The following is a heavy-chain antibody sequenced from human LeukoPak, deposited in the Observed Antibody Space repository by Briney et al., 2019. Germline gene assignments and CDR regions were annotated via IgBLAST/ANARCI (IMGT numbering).Heavy chain of an antibody. CDR2: IYPDDSDT. Sequence: GESLKISCKASGYNSTTNWIAWVRQLPGKGLEWMGVIYPDDSDTKYSPSFQGQVTITADKSISTAYLQWSSLKASDTAMYYCARQSRRVAGGLDPWGQGTLVTVSS. CDR3: ARQSRRVAGGLDP. D-gene: IGHD3-16*01. CDR1: GYNSTTNW. V-gene: IGHV5-51*01. J-gene: IGHJ5*02.